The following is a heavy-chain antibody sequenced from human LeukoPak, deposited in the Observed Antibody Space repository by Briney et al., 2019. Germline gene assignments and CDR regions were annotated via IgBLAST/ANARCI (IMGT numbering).Heavy chain of an antibody. D-gene: IGHD5-12*01. CDR3: AKCGNSGCHLIDY. V-gene: IGHV3-23*01. J-gene: IGHJ4*02. Sequence: PGGSLRLSCAASGFTFNTNAMSWVRQAPGKGLEWVSAISGRTGGTYYADSVKGRFTISRDNSKSTLYLQMDSLRAEDTAVHYCAKCGNSGCHLIDYWGQGTLVTVSS. CDR2: ISGRTGGT. CDR1: GFTFNTNA.